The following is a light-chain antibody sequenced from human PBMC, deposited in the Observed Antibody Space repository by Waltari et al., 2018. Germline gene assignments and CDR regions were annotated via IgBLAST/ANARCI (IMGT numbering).Light chain of an antibody. Sequence: DIQMTQSPSTLSASVGDRVTITCRASQSISTWLAWYQQKQGAATKLLIYKASTLQSGVPSRFSGSGSGTECTLAISSLQPDDFATYYCQQYNNYRTFGQGTRVEIK. CDR1: QSISTW. V-gene: IGKV1-5*03. CDR2: KAS. CDR3: QQYNNYRT. J-gene: IGKJ1*01.